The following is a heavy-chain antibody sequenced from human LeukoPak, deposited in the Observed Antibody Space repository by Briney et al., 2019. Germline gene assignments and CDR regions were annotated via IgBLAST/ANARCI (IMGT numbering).Heavy chain of an antibody. J-gene: IGHJ3*01. CDR3: ARGRMAASATGPFDL. D-gene: IGHD2-15*01. Sequence: PSETLSLTCAASGGSISGYDWNWIRQPPGKGLECISYIYYSGSTSYNPSLKSRVTISVDTSNYQFSLRLASVATADTAVYYCARGRMAASATGPFDLWGQGTMVTISS. V-gene: IGHV4-59*01. CDR1: GGSISGYD. CDR2: IYYSGST.